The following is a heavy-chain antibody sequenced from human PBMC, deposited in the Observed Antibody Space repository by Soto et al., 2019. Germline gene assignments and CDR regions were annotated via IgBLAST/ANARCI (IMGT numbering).Heavy chain of an antibody. CDR2: IYYSGST. V-gene: IGHV4-39*01. CDR3: ARRMITFGGVIVTPDAFDI. D-gene: IGHD3-16*02. Sequence: SETLSLTCTVSGCSISSSSYYLGWIRQPPGKGLEWIGSIYYSGSTYYNPSLKSRVTISVDTSKNQFSLKLSSVTAADTAVYYCARRMITFGGVIVTPDAFDIWGQGTMVTVSS. CDR1: GCSISSSSYY. J-gene: IGHJ3*02.